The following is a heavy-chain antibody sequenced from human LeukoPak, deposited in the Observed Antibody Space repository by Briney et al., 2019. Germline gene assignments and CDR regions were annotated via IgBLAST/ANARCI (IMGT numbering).Heavy chain of an antibody. D-gene: IGHD4-17*01. CDR3: ARDGLMTTVTHDAFDI. J-gene: IGHJ3*02. CDR1: GGTFSSYA. V-gene: IGHV1-69*04. CDR2: IIPILGIA. Sequence: ASVKVSCKASGGTFSSYAISWVRQAPGQGLEWMGRIIPILGIANYAQKFQGRVTITADKSTSTAYMELSSLRSEDTAVYYSARDGLMTTVTHDAFDIWGQGTMVTVSS.